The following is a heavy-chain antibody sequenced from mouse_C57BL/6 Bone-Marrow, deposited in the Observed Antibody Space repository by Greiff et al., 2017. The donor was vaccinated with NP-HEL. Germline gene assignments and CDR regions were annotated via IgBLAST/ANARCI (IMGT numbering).Heavy chain of an antibody. CDR2: IYPGSGST. CDR3: ARYHYGSSYEAY. J-gene: IGHJ3*01. D-gene: IGHD1-1*01. V-gene: IGHV1-55*01. CDR1: GYTFTSYW. Sequence: VQLQQPGAELVKPGASVTMSCKASGYTFTSYWITWVKQRPGQGLEWIGDIYPGSGSTNYNEKFKSKATLTVDTSSSTAYMQLSSLTSEDSAVYYCARYHYGSSYEAYWGQGTLVTVSA.